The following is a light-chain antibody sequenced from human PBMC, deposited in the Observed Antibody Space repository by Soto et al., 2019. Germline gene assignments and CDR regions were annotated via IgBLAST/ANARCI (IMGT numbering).Light chain of an antibody. Sequence: EIVLTQSPGTLSLSPGERATLSCRASQSLTNRRLARYQQKPGQAPKALIYGVANRATGIPDRFSGSGSGTDFTRTINTLEPADSAVYYCEQWSSSPRTFGQGTKLEIK. J-gene: IGKJ2*01. CDR2: GVA. CDR3: EQWSSSPRT. V-gene: IGKV3-20*01. CDR1: QSLTNRR.